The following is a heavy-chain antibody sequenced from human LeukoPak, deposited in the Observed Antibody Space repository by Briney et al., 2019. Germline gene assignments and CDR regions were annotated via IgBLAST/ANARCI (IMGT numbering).Heavy chain of an antibody. CDR2: FDPEDGET. J-gene: IGHJ5*02. CDR3: ATYAVGARLLRFDP. D-gene: IGHD1-26*01. V-gene: IGHV1-24*01. CDR1: GYTLTELS. Sequence: ASVKVSCKVSGYTLTELSMHWVRQAPGKGPEWMGGFDPEDGETIYAQKFQGRVTMTEDTSTDTAYMELSSLRSEDTAVYYCATYAVGARLLRFDPWGQGTLVTVSS.